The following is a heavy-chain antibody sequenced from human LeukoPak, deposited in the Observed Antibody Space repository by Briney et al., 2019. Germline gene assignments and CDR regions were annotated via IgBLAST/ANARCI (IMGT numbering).Heavy chain of an antibody. CDR1: GYTFIGYY. D-gene: IGHD5-18*01. CDR2: INSNTGGT. V-gene: IGHV1-2*02. J-gene: IGHJ4*02. Sequence: ASVKVSCKASGYTFIGYYIHWVRQAPGQGLEWMGWINSNTGGTNYAQKFQGRVTMTRDTSISTVYMELSRLRSDDTAVYYCAGFDGYYFLTLDYWGQGTLVSVPS. CDR3: AGFDGYYFLTLDY.